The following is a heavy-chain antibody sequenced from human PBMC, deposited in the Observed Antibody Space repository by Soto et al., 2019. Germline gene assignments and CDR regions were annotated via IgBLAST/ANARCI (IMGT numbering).Heavy chain of an antibody. CDR2: VFSSGST. Sequence: SETLSLTCSFPVVAISSYYWSCVRHPAGKGLEWIGRVFSSGSTNYNASLKSHVTMSIDTSKNEHSLTLRSVTAADTGVYYCERVAFPYFGRDVWGTGTTVNV. J-gene: IGHJ6*04. CDR1: VVAISSYY. CDR3: ERVAFPYFGRDV. V-gene: IGHV4-4*07. D-gene: IGHD3-3*02.